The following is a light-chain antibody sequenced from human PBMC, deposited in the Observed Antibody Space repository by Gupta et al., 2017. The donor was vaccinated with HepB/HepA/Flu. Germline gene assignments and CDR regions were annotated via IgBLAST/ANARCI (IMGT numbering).Light chain of an antibody. CDR3: EAWDAYGV. CDR1: SSNIGSNY. Sequence: QSLLTQPPSASGTPGQRLTISCSGSSSNIGSNYVYWYQQLPGTAPKLLIYRNNPRPSGVPDRFSGSKTGTSASMAMSGLRSEDEADYYCEAWDAYGVFGGGTKLTVL. V-gene: IGLV1-47*01. CDR2: RNN. J-gene: IGLJ3*02.